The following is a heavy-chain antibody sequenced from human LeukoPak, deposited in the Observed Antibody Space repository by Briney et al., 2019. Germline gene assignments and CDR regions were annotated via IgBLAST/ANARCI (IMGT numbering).Heavy chain of an antibody. CDR3: ARDGYYGSGSRLDYMDV. CDR2: ISSSGSTI. V-gene: IGHV3-48*03. Sequence: GGSLRLSCAASGFTFSSYEMNWVRQAPGKVLEWVSYISSSGSTIYYADSVKGRFTISRDNAKNSLYLQMNSLRAEDTAVYYCARDGYYGSGSRLDYMDVWGKGTTVTISS. D-gene: IGHD3-10*01. CDR1: GFTFSSYE. J-gene: IGHJ6*03.